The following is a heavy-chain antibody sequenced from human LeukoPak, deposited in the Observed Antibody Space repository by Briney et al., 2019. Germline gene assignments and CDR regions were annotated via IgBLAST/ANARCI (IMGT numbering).Heavy chain of an antibody. V-gene: IGHV3-48*03. Sequence: SGGSLRLSCAASGFTFSSYEMNWVRQAPGKGLEWVSYISSSGSTIYYADSVKGRFTISRDNAKNSLYLQMKSLRVEDTAVYYCAREKPELDYWGQGTLVTVSS. CDR3: AREKPELDY. CDR1: GFTFSSYE. CDR2: ISSSGSTI. J-gene: IGHJ4*02.